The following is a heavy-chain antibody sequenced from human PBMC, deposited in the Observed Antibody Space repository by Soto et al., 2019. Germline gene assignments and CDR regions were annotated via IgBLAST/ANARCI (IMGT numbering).Heavy chain of an antibody. J-gene: IGHJ6*02. V-gene: IGHV4-34*01. D-gene: IGHD4-17*01. Sequence: QVQLQQWGAGLLKPSETLSLTCAVYGGSFSGYSWSWIRQPPGKGLLWIGEINHRGTTTYNPSLKSRDTLSVDSSKTQCSLKLSPVTAADTAVYYCARQMRLLGDLDYCYYGMAVCGQGATVTVSS. CDR2: INHRGTT. CDR1: GGSFSGYS. CDR3: ARQMRLLGDLDYCYYGMAV.